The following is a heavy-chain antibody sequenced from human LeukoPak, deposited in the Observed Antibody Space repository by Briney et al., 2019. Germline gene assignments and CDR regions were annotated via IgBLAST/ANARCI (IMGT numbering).Heavy chain of an antibody. D-gene: IGHD6-13*01. CDR3: ASLEAGYSSSWLPYYYYMDV. CDR2: IFASGST. Sequence: PSETLSLTCTVSGGSIGYYSWSWIRQPAGKGLEWIGRIFASGSTNYNPSLRSRVTMSVDTSKNQFSLKLSSVTAADTAVYYCASLEAGYSSSWLPYYYYMDVWGKGTTVTVSS. CDR1: GGSIGYYS. J-gene: IGHJ6*03. V-gene: IGHV4-4*07.